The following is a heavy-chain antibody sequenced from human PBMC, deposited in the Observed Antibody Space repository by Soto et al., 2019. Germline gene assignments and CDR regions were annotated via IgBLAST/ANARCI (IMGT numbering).Heavy chain of an antibody. CDR2: ISYDGSNK. J-gene: IGHJ6*02. D-gene: IGHD3-22*01. V-gene: IGHV3-30*18. CDR3: AKDRITMIVVVITEEYYYGMDV. Sequence: PGGSLRLSCAASGFTFSSYGMHWVRQAPGKGLEWVAVISYDGSNKYYADSVKGRFTISRDNSKNTLYLQMNSLRAEDTAVYYCAKDRITMIVVVITEEYYYGMDVWGQRTTVTVSS. CDR1: GFTFSSYG.